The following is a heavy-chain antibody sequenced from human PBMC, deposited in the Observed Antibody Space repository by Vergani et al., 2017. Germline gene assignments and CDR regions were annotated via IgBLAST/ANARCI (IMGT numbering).Heavy chain of an antibody. D-gene: IGHD2-21*01. CDR1: ESSFTSNQ. CDR3: TRHVPCGDGACLHFDH. CDR2: ITPFDSKI. J-gene: IGHJ4*02. Sequence: EVMLVQSGAEVKKPGESLKISCKYSESSFTSNQIAWVRQMSGKGLQWVGNITPFDSKIAYSPSFQGQVIMSIDKSITTAYLQWRSLEASDTAIYYCTRHVPCGDGACLHFDHWGQGTQVTVSS. V-gene: IGHV5-51*01.